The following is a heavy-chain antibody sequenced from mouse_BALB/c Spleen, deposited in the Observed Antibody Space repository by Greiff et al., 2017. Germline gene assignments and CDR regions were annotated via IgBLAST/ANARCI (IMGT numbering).Heavy chain of an antibody. CDR1: GFNIKDTY. V-gene: IGHV14-3*02. CDR2: IDPANGNT. D-gene: IGHD1-1*01. Sequence: DVKLQESGAELVKPGASVKLSCTASGFNIKDTYMHWVKQRPEQGLEWIGRIDPANGNTKYDPKFQGKATITADTSSNTAYLQLSSLTSEDTAVYYCARSRGSRYYAMDYWGQGTSGTVSS. J-gene: IGHJ4*01. CDR3: ARSRGSRYYAMDY.